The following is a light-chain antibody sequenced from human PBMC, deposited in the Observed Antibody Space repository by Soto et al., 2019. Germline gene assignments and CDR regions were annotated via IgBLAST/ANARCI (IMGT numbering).Light chain of an antibody. CDR1: QSVSTNY. CDR2: GAS. V-gene: IGKV3-20*01. Sequence: EIVLTQSPGTLSLSPGERATLSCRSSQSVSTNYLAWYQQKPGQAPRLLIYGASNRATGIPDRFSGSGYGTDFTLTISRLEPEDSAVYYCQQFDDSVTFGQVTRLAI. CDR3: QQFDDSVT. J-gene: IGKJ5*01.